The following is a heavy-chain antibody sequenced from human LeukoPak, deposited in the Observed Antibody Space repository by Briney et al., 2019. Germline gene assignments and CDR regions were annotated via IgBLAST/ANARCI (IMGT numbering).Heavy chain of an antibody. J-gene: IGHJ4*02. D-gene: IGHD1-26*01. CDR1: GYTFTSYD. Sequence: GASVKVSCKASGYTFTSYDINWVRQATGQGLEWMGWINPNSGGTNYAQKFQGRVTMTRDTSISTAYMELSRLRSDDTAVYYCARDMGATLPGWDWGQGTLVTVSS. CDR2: INPNSGGT. CDR3: ARDMGATLPGWD. V-gene: IGHV1-2*02.